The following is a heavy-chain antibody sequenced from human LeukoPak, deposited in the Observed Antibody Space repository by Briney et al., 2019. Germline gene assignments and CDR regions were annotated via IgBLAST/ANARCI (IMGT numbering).Heavy chain of an antibody. J-gene: IGHJ4*02. Sequence: PGGSLRLSCAASGFTFSSYSMNWVRQAPGKGLEWVSSISSSSSYIYYADSVKGRFTISRDNAKNSLYLQMNSLRAEDTAVYYCARSMTTVTHLDYWGQGTLVTVSS. CDR1: GFTFSSYS. V-gene: IGHV3-21*01. D-gene: IGHD4-17*01. CDR2: ISSSSSYI. CDR3: ARSMTTVTHLDY.